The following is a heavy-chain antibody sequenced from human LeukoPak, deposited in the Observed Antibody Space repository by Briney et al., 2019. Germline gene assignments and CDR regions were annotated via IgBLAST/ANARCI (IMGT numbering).Heavy chain of an antibody. V-gene: IGHV3-11*03. CDR1: GFTFSDYY. CDR3: AKPFNYYGSETYSFDS. Sequence: NSGGSLRLSCAASGFTFSDYYMSWIRQAPGKGLEWVSYISSSSSYTYYADSVKGRFTISRDNSKNTLYLQMNSLRAEDTAVYYCAKPFNYYGSETYSFDSWGQGTLVTVSS. D-gene: IGHD3-10*01. CDR2: ISSSSSYT. J-gene: IGHJ4*02.